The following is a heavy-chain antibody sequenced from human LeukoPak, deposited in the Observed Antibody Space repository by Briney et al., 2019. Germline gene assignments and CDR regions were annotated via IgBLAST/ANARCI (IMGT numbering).Heavy chain of an antibody. CDR1: GASFSGYF. CDR3: ARGRLQLWSFPLPYNHYAIDV. CDR2: SNHFGST. D-gene: IGHD5-18*01. J-gene: IGHJ6*02. V-gene: IGHV4-34*01. Sequence: SATLSLTCAVSGASFSGYFWTWIRPPPGKGLEWIGESNHFGSTDYNPSLKSRVTISVDTSKKQFSLNVRSVTDADTAVYFCARGRLQLWSFPLPYNHYAIDVWGQGTTVTVSS.